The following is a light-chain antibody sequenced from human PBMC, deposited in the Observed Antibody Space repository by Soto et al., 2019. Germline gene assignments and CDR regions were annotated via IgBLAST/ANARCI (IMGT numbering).Light chain of an antibody. CDR1: ESVGDK. J-gene: IGKJ3*01. Sequence: EIAMTQSPATLSVSPGETATLSCRASESVGDKLAWYQNKPDQAPRLLIYGASTRATGIPARFSGSGSGTEFTLTISSLQSEDFAVYYCQQYGNAPFTFGPGTKVDIK. CDR2: GAS. V-gene: IGKV3-15*01. CDR3: QQYGNAPFT.